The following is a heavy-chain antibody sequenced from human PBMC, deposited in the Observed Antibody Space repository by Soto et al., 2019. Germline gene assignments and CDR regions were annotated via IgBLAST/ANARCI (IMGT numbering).Heavy chain of an antibody. J-gene: IGHJ4*02. D-gene: IGHD3-22*01. Sequence: QVQLQESGPGLVKPSQTLSLTCTVSSGSINSGGYYWSWIRQHPGKGLEWIGYIYYSGSTYNNPSLKSRVTISVDTSKNQFSLKLSSVTAADTAVYYCARGAGGYYDSSGNYPYYFDYWGQGTLVTVSS. CDR3: ARGAGGYYDSSGNYPYYFDY. CDR1: SGSINSGGYY. CDR2: IYYSGST. V-gene: IGHV4-31*03.